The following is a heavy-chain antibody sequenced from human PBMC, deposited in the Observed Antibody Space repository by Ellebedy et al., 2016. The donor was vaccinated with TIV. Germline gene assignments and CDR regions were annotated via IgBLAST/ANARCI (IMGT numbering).Heavy chain of an antibody. CDR1: GYTFTGYY. V-gene: IGHV1-2*06. CDR3: ASLGGYDLFDY. Sequence: AASVKVSCKASGYTFTGYYIHWGPQAPGQGLEWRGLFNPSRGGTNYAQKFQGRVTMTRDTSISTAYMELSRLSSDDTAVYYCASLGGYDLFDYWGQGTLVTVSS. J-gene: IGHJ4*02. CDR2: FNPSRGGT. D-gene: IGHD5-12*01.